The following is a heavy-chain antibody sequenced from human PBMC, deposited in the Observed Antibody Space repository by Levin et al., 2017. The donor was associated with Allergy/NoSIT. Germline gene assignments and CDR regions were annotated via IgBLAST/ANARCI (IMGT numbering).Heavy chain of an antibody. CDR2: ASYTGSS. D-gene: IGHD3-9*01. Sequence: GSLRLSCTVSGGSVSSSSYYWSWIRQPPGTGLEWIGYASYTGSSNYSPSLMSRSTISVDTSRNQFSLKLTSVTAADTAIYYCARIFGWYFDLWGRGTLVTVSS. CDR3: ARIFGWYFDL. J-gene: IGHJ2*01. V-gene: IGHV4-61*01. CDR1: GGSVSSSSYY.